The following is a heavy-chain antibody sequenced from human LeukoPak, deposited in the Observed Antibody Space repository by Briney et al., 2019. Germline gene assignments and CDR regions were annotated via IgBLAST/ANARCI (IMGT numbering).Heavy chain of an antibody. CDR2: IYNSGST. D-gene: IGHD6-13*01. Sequence: ETLSLTCPVSGGSISGYYWSWIRQPAGKGLEWIGHIYNSGSTNYNPSLKGRVTMSVATSKNQFSLHLSSVTAADTAVYYCARSAFLVTAPGLYYFDYWGQGTLVAVSS. J-gene: IGHJ4*02. CDR3: ARSAFLVTAPGLYYFDY. CDR1: GGSISGYY. V-gene: IGHV4-4*07.